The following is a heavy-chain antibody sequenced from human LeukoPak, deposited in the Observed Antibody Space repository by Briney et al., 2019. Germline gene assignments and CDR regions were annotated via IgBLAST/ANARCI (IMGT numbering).Heavy chain of an antibody. CDR1: GGSISSYY. D-gene: IGHD5-18*01. Sequence: PSETLSLTCTVSGGSISSYYWSWIRQPPGKGLEWIGYIYYSGSTNYNPSLKSRVTISVDTSKNQFSLKLSSVTAADTAVYYCARLVDTAHFDYWGRGTLVTVSS. CDR3: ARLVDTAHFDY. J-gene: IGHJ4*02. CDR2: IYYSGST. V-gene: IGHV4-59*08.